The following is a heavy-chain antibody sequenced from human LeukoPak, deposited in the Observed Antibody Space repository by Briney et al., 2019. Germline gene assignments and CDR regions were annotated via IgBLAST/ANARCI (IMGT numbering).Heavy chain of an antibody. Sequence: GGSLRLSCAASGFTFDDYGMSWVRQAPGKGLEWVSGINWNGGSTGYADSVKGRFTISRDNAKNSLYLQMNSLRAEDTAVYYCATSTIGDFIDAFDIWGQGTMVTVSS. J-gene: IGHJ3*02. V-gene: IGHV3-20*04. CDR1: GFTFDDYG. CDR3: ATSTIGDFIDAFDI. CDR2: INWNGGST. D-gene: IGHD5/OR15-5a*01.